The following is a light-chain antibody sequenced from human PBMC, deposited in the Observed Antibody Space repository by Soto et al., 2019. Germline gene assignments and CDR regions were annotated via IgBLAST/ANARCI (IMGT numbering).Light chain of an antibody. CDR2: GNS. Sequence: QSVLTQPPSVSGARGQRVTISCTGSSSNIGAGYDVHWYQQLPGTAPKLLIYGNSNRPSGVPDRFSGSKSGTSASLAITGLQAEDEADYYCQSYDSSLSASVVFGGGTKLTVL. CDR3: QSYDSSLSASVV. J-gene: IGLJ2*01. CDR1: SSNIGAGYD. V-gene: IGLV1-40*01.